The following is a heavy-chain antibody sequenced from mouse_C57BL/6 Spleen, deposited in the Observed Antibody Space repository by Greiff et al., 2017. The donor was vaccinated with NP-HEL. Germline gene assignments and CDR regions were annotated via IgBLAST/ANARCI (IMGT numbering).Heavy chain of an antibody. CDR1: GYTFTNYW. D-gene: IGHD3-2*02. V-gene: IGHV1-63*01. Sequence: VQLQQSGAELVRPGTSVKMSCKASGYTFTNYWIGWAKQRPGHGLEWIGDIYPGGGYTNYNAKFKGKATLTADKSSSTAYMQFSSLTSEDSAIYYCAREGALDSSGYLYAMDYWGQGTSVTVSS. CDR3: AREGALDSSGYLYAMDY. CDR2: IYPGGGYT. J-gene: IGHJ4*01.